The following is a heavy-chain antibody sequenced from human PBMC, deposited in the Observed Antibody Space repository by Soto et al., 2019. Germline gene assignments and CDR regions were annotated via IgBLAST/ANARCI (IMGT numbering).Heavy chain of an antibody. J-gene: IGHJ6*02. V-gene: IGHV1-69*13. CDR1: GGTFSSYA. Sequence: SVKVSCKASGGTFSSYAISWVRQAPGQGLEWMGGIIPIFGTANYAQKFQGRVTITADESTSTAYMELSSLRSEDTAVYYCARRRMGCSSASCYRRPYYYYYGMDVWGQGTTVTVSS. CDR3: ARRRMGCSSASCYRRPYYYYYGMDV. D-gene: IGHD2-2*02. CDR2: IIPIFGTA.